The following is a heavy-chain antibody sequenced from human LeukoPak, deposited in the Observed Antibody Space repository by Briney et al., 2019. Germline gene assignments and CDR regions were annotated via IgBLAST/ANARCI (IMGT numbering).Heavy chain of an antibody. Sequence: GGSLRLSCAASGFTFSSYGMHWVRQAPGKGLERVAVISTDGSSKYYADSVKGRFTISRDNSKNTLYLQMNSLRAEDTAVYYCAKVNYYESSGYYDFWGQGTLVTVSS. CDR3: AKVNYYESSGYYDF. V-gene: IGHV3-30*18. CDR2: ISTDGSSK. J-gene: IGHJ4*02. CDR1: GFTFSSYG. D-gene: IGHD3-22*01.